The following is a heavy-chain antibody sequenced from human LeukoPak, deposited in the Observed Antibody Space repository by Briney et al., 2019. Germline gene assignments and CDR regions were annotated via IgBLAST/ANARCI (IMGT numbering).Heavy chain of an antibody. Sequence: GGSLRLSCAASGFTFSSYWMSWVRQAPGKGLEWVAVISFDGTDAFYADSVKGRFTISRDNSKNTRYLQMNSLRAQDTAVYYCAKDRDYYGSGSPPGWFDPWGQGTLVTVSS. J-gene: IGHJ5*02. CDR3: AKDRDYYGSGSPPGWFDP. V-gene: IGHV3-30*18. D-gene: IGHD3-10*01. CDR2: ISFDGTDA. CDR1: GFTFSSYW.